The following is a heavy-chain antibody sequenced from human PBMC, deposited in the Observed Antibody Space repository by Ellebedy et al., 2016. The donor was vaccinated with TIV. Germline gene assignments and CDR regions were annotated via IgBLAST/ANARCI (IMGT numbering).Heavy chain of an antibody. CDR2: ISGSGGST. CDR3: AKDRDSYDSALFDY. V-gene: IGHV3-23*01. Sequence: GESLKISCAASGFTFSSYAMSWVRQAPGKGLEWVSTISGSGGSTYYADSVKGRFTISRDNSKNTLYLQMSSLRAEDTAVDYCAKDRDSYDSALFDYWGQGTLVTVSS. CDR1: GFTFSSYA. D-gene: IGHD3-22*01. J-gene: IGHJ4*02.